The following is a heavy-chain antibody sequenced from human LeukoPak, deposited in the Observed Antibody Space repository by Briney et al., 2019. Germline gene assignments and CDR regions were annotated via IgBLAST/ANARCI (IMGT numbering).Heavy chain of an antibody. V-gene: IGHV1-2*02. CDR2: TNPNSAGT. CDR3: AREDSGWYVDY. D-gene: IGHD6-19*01. J-gene: IGHJ4*02. CDR1: GYXFTDYY. Sequence: ASVKVSCKASGYXFTDYYMHWVRQAPGQGLEWMGWTNPNSAGTNYAQKFEGRVTMTRDTSISTAYMELSRLRSDDTAVYYCAREDSGWYVDYWGQGTLVTVSS.